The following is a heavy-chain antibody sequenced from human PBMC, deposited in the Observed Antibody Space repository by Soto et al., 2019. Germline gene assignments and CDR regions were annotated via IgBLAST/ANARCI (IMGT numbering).Heavy chain of an antibody. D-gene: IGHD5-12*01. V-gene: IGHV3-48*02. CDR1: GFTFSSYS. CDR3: AREGGYSGYFSHYYYYGMDV. J-gene: IGHJ6*02. CDR2: ISSSSSTI. Sequence: EVQLVESGGGLVQPGGSLRLSCAASGFTFSSYSMNWVRQAPGKGLEWVSYISSSSSTIYYADSVKGRFTISRDHAKNSLYLQMNGLRDEDTAVYYCAREGGYSGYFSHYYYYGMDVWGQGTTVTVSS.